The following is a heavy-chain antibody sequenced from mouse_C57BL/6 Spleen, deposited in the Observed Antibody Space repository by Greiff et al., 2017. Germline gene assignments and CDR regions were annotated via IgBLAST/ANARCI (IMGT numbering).Heavy chain of an antibody. Sequence: QVQLKQSGAELVKPGASVKLSCKASGYTFTEYTIHWVKQRPGQGLEWIGWFYPGSGSIKYNEKFKDNATLTADKSSSTVYMELSRLTYEDSAVYFCARHEAGNGYYGGFAYWGQGTLVTVSA. CDR1: GYTFTEYT. V-gene: IGHV1-62-2*01. CDR3: ARHEAGNGYYGGFAY. J-gene: IGHJ3*01. D-gene: IGHD2-3*01. CDR2: FYPGSGSI.